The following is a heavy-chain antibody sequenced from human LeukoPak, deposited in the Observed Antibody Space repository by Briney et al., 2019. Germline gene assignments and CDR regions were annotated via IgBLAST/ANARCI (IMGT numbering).Heavy chain of an antibody. Sequence: SETLSLTCTVSRGSISSGSYYWSWIRQPAGKGLEWIGRIYTSGSTNYNPSLKSRVTISVDTSKNQFSLKLSSVTAADTAVYYCAREVSWNDYPCFDPWGQGTLVTVSS. V-gene: IGHV4-61*02. D-gene: IGHD1-1*01. CDR3: AREVSWNDYPCFDP. CDR1: RGSISSGSYY. J-gene: IGHJ5*02. CDR2: IYTSGST.